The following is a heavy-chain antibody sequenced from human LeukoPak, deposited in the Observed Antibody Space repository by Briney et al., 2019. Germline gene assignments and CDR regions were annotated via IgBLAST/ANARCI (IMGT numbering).Heavy chain of an antibody. CDR1: GYSFTNYW. CDR2: IYPGDYHT. D-gene: IGHD3-22*01. V-gene: IGHV5-51*01. CDR3: ARQTKYYYDSSDILGAFDI. Sequence: GESLKISFKGSGYSFTNYWIGWVRQMPGKGLEWMGIIYPGDYHTRYSPSFQDQVTISADKSINTAYLQWSSLKASDTAMYYCARQTKYYYDSSDILGAFDIWGQGTMVTVSS. J-gene: IGHJ3*02.